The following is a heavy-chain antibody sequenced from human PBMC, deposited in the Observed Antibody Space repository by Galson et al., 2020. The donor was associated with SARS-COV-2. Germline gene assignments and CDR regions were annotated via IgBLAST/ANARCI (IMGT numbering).Heavy chain of an antibody. CDR1: GFTFNNYG. CDR3: AKEKEVFHFHYYAMDV. J-gene: IGHJ6*02. Sequence: GESLKISCAVSGFTFNNYGIHWVRQAPGKGLEWVALISYEGSIKHYADSVQGRFIIARDSSKNTVSQQMNSLRVEDTAVYYCAKEKEVFHFHYYAMDVWGRGTTVTVSS. D-gene: IGHD2-21*01. V-gene: IGHV3-30*18. CDR2: ISYEGSIK.